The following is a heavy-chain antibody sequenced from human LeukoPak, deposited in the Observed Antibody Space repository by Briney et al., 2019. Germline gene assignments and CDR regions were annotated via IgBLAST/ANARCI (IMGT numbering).Heavy chain of an antibody. CDR2: ISGSGGST. CDR3: AARWLRPLDP. Sequence: PGGSLRLSCAASGFTFSSYGMSWVRQAPGKGLEWVSAISGSGGSTYYADSVKGRFTISRDNSKNTLYLQMNSLRAEDTAVYYCAARWLRPLDPWGQGTLVTVSS. V-gene: IGHV3-23*01. CDR1: GFTFSSYG. D-gene: IGHD5-24*01. J-gene: IGHJ5*02.